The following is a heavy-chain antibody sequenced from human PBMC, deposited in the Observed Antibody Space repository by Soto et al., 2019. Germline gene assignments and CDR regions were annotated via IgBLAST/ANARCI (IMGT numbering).Heavy chain of an antibody. CDR3: AKRFSSSWYSAHKFDY. CDR1: GFTFSSYA. J-gene: IGHJ4*02. Sequence: GGSLRLSCAASGFTFSSYAMSWVRQAPGKGLEWVSAISGSGGSTYYADSVKGRFTISRDNSKNTLYLQMNSLRAEDTAVYYCAKRFSSSWYSAHKFDYWGRRTLVTVSS. D-gene: IGHD6-13*01. V-gene: IGHV3-23*01. CDR2: ISGSGGST.